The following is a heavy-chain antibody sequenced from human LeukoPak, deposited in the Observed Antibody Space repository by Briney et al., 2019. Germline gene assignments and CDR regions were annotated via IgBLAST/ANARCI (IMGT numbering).Heavy chain of an antibody. J-gene: IGHJ3*02. CDR1: GGSISSYY. Sequence: SETLSLTCTVSGGSISSYYWSWIRQPPGKGLEWIGYIYYSGSTNYNPSLKSRVTISVDTSKNQFSLKLSSVTAADTAVYYCARLYSGYDSRDAFDIWGQGTMVTVSP. D-gene: IGHD5-12*01. CDR3: ARLYSGYDSRDAFDI. V-gene: IGHV4-59*08. CDR2: IYYSGST.